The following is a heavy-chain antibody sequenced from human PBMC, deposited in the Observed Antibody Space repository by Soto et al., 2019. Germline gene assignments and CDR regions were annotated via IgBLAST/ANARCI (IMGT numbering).Heavy chain of an antibody. D-gene: IGHD2-15*01. CDR1: GFSFSDYS. J-gene: IGHJ4*02. CDR3: TKDRVPDGIYSFDY. Sequence: GGSLRLSCAASGFSFSDYSMNWVRQAPGKGLEWVAFIDLSGITTDYRESVKGRFTISKDKSMKTVYLQMNSLRVEDAAVYYCTKDRVPDGIYSFDYWGQGALVTVSS. CDR2: IDLSGITT. V-gene: IGHV3-23*03.